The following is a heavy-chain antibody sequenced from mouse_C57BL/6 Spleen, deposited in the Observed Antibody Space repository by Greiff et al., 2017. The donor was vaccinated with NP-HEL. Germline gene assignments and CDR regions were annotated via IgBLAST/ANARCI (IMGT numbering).Heavy chain of an antibody. D-gene: IGHD2-2*01. CDR2: IYPRDGST. J-gene: IGHJ3*01. Sequence: QVQLQQSGPELVKPGASVKLSCKASGYTFTSYDINWVKQRPGQGLEWIGWIYPRDGSTKYNEKFKGKATLTVDTYYSNAYIELHSLLSEDSAVYFCARYDIYYGYDEGWFAYWGQGTLVTVSA. CDR1: GYTFTSYD. V-gene: IGHV1-85*01. CDR3: ARYDIYYGYDEGWFAY.